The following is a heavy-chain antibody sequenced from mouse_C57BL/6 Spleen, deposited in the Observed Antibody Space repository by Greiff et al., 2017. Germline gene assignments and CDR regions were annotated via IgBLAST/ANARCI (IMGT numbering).Heavy chain of an antibody. CDR2: IYPGDGDT. J-gene: IGHJ4*01. CDR3: ARREAMDY. V-gene: IGHV1-80*01. CDR1: GYAFSSYW. Sequence: QVQLQQSGAELVKPGASVKISCKASGYAFSSYWMHWVKQRPGQGLEWIGQIYPGDGDTNYNGKFKGKATLTADKSSSTAYMQISSLTSEDSAVYFCARREAMDYWGQGTSVTVSS.